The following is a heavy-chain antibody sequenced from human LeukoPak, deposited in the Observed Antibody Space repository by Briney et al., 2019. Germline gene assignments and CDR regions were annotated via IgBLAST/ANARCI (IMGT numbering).Heavy chain of an antibody. CDR2: INAGNANT. J-gene: IGHJ6*02. CDR3: ARDQPPYCDILTGRQTYYYYGMDV. V-gene: IGHV1-3*01. CDR1: GYTFTSYA. Sequence: ASVKVSCKASGYTFTSYAMHWVRQAPGQRPEWMGWINAGNANTKYSQKFQGRVTITRDTSASTGYMELSSLSSEDTAVYYCARDQPPYCDILTGRQTYYYYGMDVWGQGTTVTVSS. D-gene: IGHD3-9*01.